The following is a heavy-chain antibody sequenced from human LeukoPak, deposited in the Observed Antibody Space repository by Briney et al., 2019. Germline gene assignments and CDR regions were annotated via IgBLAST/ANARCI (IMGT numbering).Heavy chain of an antibody. CDR1: GYSISSNYY. CDR2: IYHNGST. Sequence: SSETLSLTCTVSGYSISSNYYWGWIRQPPGKGLEWLGSIYHNGSTYYNPSLKSRVTISLDTSMNQFSLTLSSVTAAETAMYYCARHYDFWSGYYRYFDSWGQGTLVTVSS. CDR3: ARHYDFWSGYYRYFDS. J-gene: IGHJ4*02. D-gene: IGHD3-3*01. V-gene: IGHV4-38-2*02.